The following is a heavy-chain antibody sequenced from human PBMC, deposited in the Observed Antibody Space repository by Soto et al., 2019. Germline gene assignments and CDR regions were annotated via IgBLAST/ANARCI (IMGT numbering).Heavy chain of an antibody. CDR1: GFIFTNYA. D-gene: IGHD5-12*01. CDR3: VREGRGSFDF. V-gene: IGHV3-23*01. CDR2: IGGRGNSA. Sequence: GGSLRLSCAASGFIFTNYAMNWVRQAPGKGLEWVSVIGGRGNSAYYADSVQGRFTISRDNSNNTLSLQMSSLTADDTAIYYCVREGRGSFDFWGRGTMV. J-gene: IGHJ3*01.